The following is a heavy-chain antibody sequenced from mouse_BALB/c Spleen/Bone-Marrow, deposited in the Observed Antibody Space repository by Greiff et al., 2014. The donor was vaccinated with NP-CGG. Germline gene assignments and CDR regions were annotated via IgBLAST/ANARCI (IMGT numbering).Heavy chain of an antibody. Sequence: VQLQQSGAALVKPGASVKLSCTASGFNIKDTYMHWVKQRPEQGLEWIGRIDPANGNTKYDPKFQGKATITADTSSNTAYLQLSSLTSRDTAVYYCANYYYGSHFDYWGQGTTLTVSS. V-gene: IGHV14-3*02. J-gene: IGHJ2*01. CDR2: IDPANGNT. D-gene: IGHD1-1*01. CDR1: GFNIKDTY. CDR3: ANYYYGSHFDY.